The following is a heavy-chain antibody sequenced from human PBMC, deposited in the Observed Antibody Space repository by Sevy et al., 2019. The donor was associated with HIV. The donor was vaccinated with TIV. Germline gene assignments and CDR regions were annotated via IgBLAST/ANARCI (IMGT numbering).Heavy chain of an antibody. D-gene: IGHD6-19*01. CDR3: AKNVGGIAVAGHYYYYGMDV. J-gene: IGHJ6*02. V-gene: IGHV3-30*02. CDR1: GFTFSSYG. Sequence: GGSLRLSCAASGFTFSSYGMHWVRQAPGKGLEWVAFIRYDGSNKYYADSVKGRFTISRDKSKNTLYLQMNSLRAEDTAVYYCAKNVGGIAVAGHYYYYGMDVWGQGTTVTVSS. CDR2: IRYDGSNK.